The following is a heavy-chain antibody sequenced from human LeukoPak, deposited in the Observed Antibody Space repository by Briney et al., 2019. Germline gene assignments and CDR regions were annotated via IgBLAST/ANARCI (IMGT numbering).Heavy chain of an antibody. CDR3: AKGGNWNALPIDY. J-gene: IGHJ4*02. CDR1: RFSFSNYA. V-gene: IGHV3-23*01. D-gene: IGHD1-20*01. Sequence: PGGSLRLSCAASRFSFSNYAMSWVRQAPGKGLEWVSTISGSGGSTYYADSVKGRFTISRDNSKNTLYLQMNSLRAEDTAVYYCAKGGNWNALPIDYWGQGTLVTVSS. CDR2: ISGSGGST.